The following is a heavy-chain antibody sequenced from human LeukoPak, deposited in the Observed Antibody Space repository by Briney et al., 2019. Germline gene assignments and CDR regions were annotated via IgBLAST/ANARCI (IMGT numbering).Heavy chain of an antibody. D-gene: IGHD1-7*01. CDR2: ISGSGGST. Sequence: QPGGSLRLSCAASGFSFSIYVMSWVRQAPGKGLEWVSTISGSGGSTYYADSVKGRFTISRDNSKNTLYLQMNSLRAEDTAVYYCAKDLTTGTTDFLYYFDYWGQGTLVTVSS. CDR3: AKDLTTGTTDFLYYFDY. J-gene: IGHJ4*02. CDR1: GFSFSIYV. V-gene: IGHV3-23*01.